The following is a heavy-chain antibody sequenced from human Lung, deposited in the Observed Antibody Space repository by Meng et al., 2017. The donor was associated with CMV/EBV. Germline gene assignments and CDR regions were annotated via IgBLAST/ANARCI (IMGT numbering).Heavy chain of an antibody. J-gene: IGHJ6*02. CDR3: ATEYCSATSCYLVVPGGMDV. Sequence: SXTXCLXCAVPGGFISSSSWWSWVRQPPGKGLEWIGEIHHSGRTKYNPSLKSRVIISVDKAKNQFTVNLSYVTAEDTAVYFGATEYCSATSCYLVVPGGMDVWXQGTXVTGSS. CDR2: IHHSGRT. D-gene: IGHD2-2*01. CDR1: GGFISSSSW. V-gene: IGHV4-4*02.